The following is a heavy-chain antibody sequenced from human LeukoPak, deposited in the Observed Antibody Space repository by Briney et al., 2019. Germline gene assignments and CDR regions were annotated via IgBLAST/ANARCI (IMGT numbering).Heavy chain of an antibody. CDR2: IYPGDSDT. V-gene: IGHV5-51*01. J-gene: IGHJ4*02. CDR1: GYSFTNYW. CDR3: ARRFLGAYSYGFDY. D-gene: IGHD5-18*01. Sequence: GESLKISCKTSGYSFTNYWIGWVRRMPGKGLEWMGIIYPGDSDTRYNPSFQGQVTISADKSISTAYLQWSSLKASDTAMYYCARRFLGAYSYGFDYWGQGTLVTVSS.